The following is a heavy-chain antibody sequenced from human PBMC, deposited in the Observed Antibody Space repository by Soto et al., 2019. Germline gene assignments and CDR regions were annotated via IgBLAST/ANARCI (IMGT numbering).Heavy chain of an antibody. V-gene: IGHV3-30-3*01. Sequence: GGSLRLSCAASGFTFSSYAMHWVRQAPGKGLEWVAVISYDGSNKYYADSVKGRFTISRDNSKNTLYLQMNSLRAEDTAVCYCARDPAYYYDSSGYPDYWGQGTLVTVSS. CDR2: ISYDGSNK. CDR1: GFTFSSYA. J-gene: IGHJ4*02. CDR3: ARDPAYYYDSSGYPDY. D-gene: IGHD3-22*01.